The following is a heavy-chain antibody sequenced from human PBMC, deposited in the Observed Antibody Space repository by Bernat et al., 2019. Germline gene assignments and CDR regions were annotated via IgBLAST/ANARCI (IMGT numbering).Heavy chain of an antibody. CDR2: VKQDGSEK. CDR1: DFTFSSLC. V-gene: IGHV3-7*03. Sequence: EVQLVESGGGLVQPGGSLSPSCSAPDFTFSSLCMIWLRQSPGRGLEWVANVKQDGSEKYYVDSVKGRFTISRDNAKNSLYLQMNSLRAEDTAVYYCARDRAVTTCLDYWGQGTLVTVSS. J-gene: IGHJ4*02. CDR3: ARDRAVTTCLDY. D-gene: IGHD4-17*01.